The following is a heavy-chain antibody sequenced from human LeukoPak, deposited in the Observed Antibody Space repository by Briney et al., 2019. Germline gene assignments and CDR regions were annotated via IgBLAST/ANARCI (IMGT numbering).Heavy chain of an antibody. CDR3: ARKYYFDY. V-gene: IGHV4-4*09. Sequence: SETLSLTCTVSGGSISTFYYWTWIRQSPGKGLEWIGNIHSSGSTSYNPSLKSRVTMSVDTSKNQFSLKLSSVTAADTAVYYCARKYYFDYWGQGTLVTVSS. CDR2: IHSSGST. J-gene: IGHJ4*02. CDR1: GGSISTFYY.